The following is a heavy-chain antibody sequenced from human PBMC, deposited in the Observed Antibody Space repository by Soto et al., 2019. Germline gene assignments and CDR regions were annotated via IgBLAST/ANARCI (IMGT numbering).Heavy chain of an antibody. V-gene: IGHV5-51*01. J-gene: IGHJ5*02. CDR3: ARVGGYYYDSSGYYPDWFDP. CDR1: GYSFTTYW. Sequence: GESLKISCQASGYSFTTYWIGWVRQMPGRGLECMGIIYPGDSDTRYSPSFQGQVTISADKSISTAYLQWSSLKASDTAMYYCARVGGYYYDSSGYYPDWFDPWGQGTLVTVSS. D-gene: IGHD3-22*01. CDR2: IYPGDSDT.